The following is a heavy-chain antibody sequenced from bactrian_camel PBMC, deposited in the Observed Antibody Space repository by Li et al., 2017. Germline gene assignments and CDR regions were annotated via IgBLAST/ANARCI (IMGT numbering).Heavy chain of an antibody. V-gene: IGHV3S53*01. CDR1: DYSVTAYC. Sequence: HVQLVESGGGSAQTGESLRLSCTTSDYSVTAYCMAWFRQFPGKEREGIAAVDGDGTVIYADSVKGRFSVSKVEEENMLHLYMNNLKPEDTATYYCAAEIFVDCNYPEYTYWGQGTQVTVS. D-gene: IGHD1*01. CDR3: AAEIFVDCNYPEYTY. CDR2: VDGDGTV. J-gene: IGHJ4*01.